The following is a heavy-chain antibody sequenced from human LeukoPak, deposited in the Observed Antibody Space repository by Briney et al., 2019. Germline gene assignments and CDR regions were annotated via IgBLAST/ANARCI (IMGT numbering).Heavy chain of an antibody. CDR1: GFTFSNYG. J-gene: IGHJ4*02. CDR3: AKAPVTSCRGAYCYPFDS. D-gene: IGHD2-21*01. CDR2: IRFDGSDK. V-gene: IGHV3-30*02. Sequence: AGGSLRLSCAASGFTFSNYGMHWVRQAPGKGLEWVTFIRFDGSDKYHADSVRGRFTISRDNSKNTLYLQMNSLRAEDAAVYFCAKAPVTSCRGAYCYPFDSWGQGTLVTVSS.